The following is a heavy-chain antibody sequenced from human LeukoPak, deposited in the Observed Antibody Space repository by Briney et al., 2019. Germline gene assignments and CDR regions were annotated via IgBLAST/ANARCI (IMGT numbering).Heavy chain of an antibody. CDR2: ISYDGSNK. Sequence: PGGSLRLSCAASGFTFSSYAMHWVRQAPGKGLEWVAVISYDGSNKYYADSVKGRFTISRDNAKNSLYLQMNSLRAEDTAVYYCARGSYDFWSGLFPYYYYYYMDVWGKGTTVTVSS. CDR1: GFTFSSYA. CDR3: ARGSYDFWSGLFPYYYYYYMDV. V-gene: IGHV3-30*07. D-gene: IGHD3-3*01. J-gene: IGHJ6*03.